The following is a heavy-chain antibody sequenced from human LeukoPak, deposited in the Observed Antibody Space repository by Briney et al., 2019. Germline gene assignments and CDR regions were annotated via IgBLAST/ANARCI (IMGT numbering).Heavy chain of an antibody. CDR1: GFTFSSYA. J-gene: IGHJ3*01. V-gene: IGHV3-23*01. Sequence: GGSLRLSCAASGFTFSSYAMSWVRQAPGKGLEWVSAISGSGGSTYYADSVKGRFTISRDNSKNTLYLQMNSLRAEDTAVYYCAKLGATVDYYDSSGSVWGQGTMVTVSS. D-gene: IGHD3-22*01. CDR2: ISGSGGST. CDR3: AKLGATVDYYDSSGSV.